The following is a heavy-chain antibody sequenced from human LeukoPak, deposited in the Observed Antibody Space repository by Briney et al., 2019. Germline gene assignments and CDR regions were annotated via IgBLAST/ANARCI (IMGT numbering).Heavy chain of an antibody. CDR3: ARDHHGSGWYIDDAFDI. V-gene: IGHV1-69*04. Sequence: SVKVSFKSSVGTLISYAISWVRQAPGQGLEGVGMIIPIFGISNYAQKFQGRVTINADKSTSTAYMELSSLRSEDTAVYYCARDHHGSGWYIDDAFDIWGQGKMVTVSS. CDR1: VGTLISYA. CDR2: IIPIFGIS. J-gene: IGHJ3*02. D-gene: IGHD6-19*01.